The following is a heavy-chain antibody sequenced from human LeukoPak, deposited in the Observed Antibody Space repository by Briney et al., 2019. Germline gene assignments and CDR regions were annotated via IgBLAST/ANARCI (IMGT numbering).Heavy chain of an antibody. V-gene: IGHV3-48*03. CDR2: ISSSGSTI. CDR3: ARDGYYYYDSSGYSHFDY. Sequence: GGSLRLSCAASGFTFSSYEMNWVRQAPGKGLEWVSYISSSGSTIYYADSVKGRFTISRDNAKNSLYLQMNSLRAEDTAVYYCARDGYYYYDSSGYSHFDYWGQGTLVTVSS. CDR1: GFTFSSYE. J-gene: IGHJ4*02. D-gene: IGHD3-22*01.